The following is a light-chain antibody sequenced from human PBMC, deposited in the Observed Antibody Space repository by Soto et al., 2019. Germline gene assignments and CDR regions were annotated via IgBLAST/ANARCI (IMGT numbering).Light chain of an antibody. CDR3: QQYGDSPRT. J-gene: IGKJ1*01. Sequence: EIELTQSPCTLSSSPGDRATLSCRASQSVSSNFLAWYRQKPGQAPRLLIHAASNRATGIPDRFSGSGSGTDFTLTISRLEPEDFAVYYCQQYGDSPRTFGQGTKVEIK. V-gene: IGKV3-20*01. CDR2: AAS. CDR1: QSVSSNF.